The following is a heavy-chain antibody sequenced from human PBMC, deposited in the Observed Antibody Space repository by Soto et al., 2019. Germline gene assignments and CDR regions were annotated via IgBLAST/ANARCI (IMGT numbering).Heavy chain of an antibody. V-gene: IGHV3-23*01. CDR1: GFTFSSYA. D-gene: IGHD1-26*01. J-gene: IGHJ6*02. CDR2: ISGSGGNA. CDR3: AKDGASGSNPPYYYYGMDV. Sequence: EVQLLESGGGLVQPGGSLRLSCAASGFTFSSYAMSWVRQAPGKGLEWVATISGSGGNAYYADSVKGRFTISRDNTKNLLHLQMSRRGADETAVYYGAKDGASGSNPPYYYYGMDVWGQGTTVTVSS.